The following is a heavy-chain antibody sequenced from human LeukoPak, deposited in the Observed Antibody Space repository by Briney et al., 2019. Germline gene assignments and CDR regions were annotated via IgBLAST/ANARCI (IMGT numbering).Heavy chain of an antibody. CDR3: ARALGVGATLAFDI. D-gene: IGHD1-26*01. V-gene: IGHV3-21*01. Sequence: PGGSLRLSCAASGFTFSSYSMNWVRQAPGKGLKWVSSISSSSSYIYYADSVKGRFTISRGNAKNSLYLQMNSLRAEDTAVYYCARALGVGATLAFDIWGQGTMVTVSS. CDR1: GFTFSSYS. CDR2: ISSSSSYI. J-gene: IGHJ3*02.